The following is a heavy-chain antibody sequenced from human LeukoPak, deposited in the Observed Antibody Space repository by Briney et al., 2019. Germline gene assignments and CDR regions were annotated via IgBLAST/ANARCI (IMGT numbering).Heavy chain of an antibody. D-gene: IGHD3-22*01. Sequence: GRSLRLSCAASGFTFSSYGMHWVRQAPGKGLEWVAVISYDGSNKYYADSVKGRFTISRDDSKNTLYLQMNSLRAEDTAVYYCAKSLHSSGYYYDYWGQGTLVAVSS. CDR1: GFTFSSYG. CDR3: AKSLHSSGYYYDY. J-gene: IGHJ4*02. CDR2: ISYDGSNK. V-gene: IGHV3-30*18.